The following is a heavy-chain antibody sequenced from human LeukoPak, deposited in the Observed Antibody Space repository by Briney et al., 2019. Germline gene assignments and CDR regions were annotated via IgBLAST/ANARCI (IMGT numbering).Heavy chain of an antibody. CDR3: ARRVRRITMVRGVNSCYFDY. V-gene: IGHV4-61*02. D-gene: IGHD3-10*01. J-gene: IGHJ4*02. CDR1: GGSISSGNYY. CDR2: IYTSGSA. Sequence: SETLSLTCTVSGGSISSGNYYWSWIRQPAGKGLEWIGRIYTSGSANYNPSLKSRVTISVDTSKNQFSLKLSSVTAAGTAVYYCARRVRRITMVRGVNSCYFDYWGQGTLVTVSS.